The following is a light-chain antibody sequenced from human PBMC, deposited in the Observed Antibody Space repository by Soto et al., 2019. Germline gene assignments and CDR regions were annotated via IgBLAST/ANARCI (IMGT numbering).Light chain of an antibody. CDR3: QQYHTWWT. V-gene: IGKV1-5*03. Sequence: DIQMTQSPSTLSASVGDRVTITCRASQSISNWLAWYQQKPGKAPKILIYTASSLQSGVPSRFSGSGSGTEFTLTISSLQPDDFATYYCQQYHTWWTFGQGTKVEIK. J-gene: IGKJ1*01. CDR2: TAS. CDR1: QSISNW.